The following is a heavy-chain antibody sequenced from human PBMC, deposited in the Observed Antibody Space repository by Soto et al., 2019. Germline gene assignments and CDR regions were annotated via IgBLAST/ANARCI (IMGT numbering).Heavy chain of an antibody. Sequence: GASVKVSCKASGYTFASYAISWMRQAPGQGLEWMGWISAYNGNTNYAQKFQERVTITRDMSTSTAYMELSSLRSEDTAVYYCAALTMVRGVTPFDYWG. D-gene: IGHD3-10*01. V-gene: IGHV1-18*01. J-gene: IGHJ4*01. CDR3: AALTMVRGVTPFDY. CDR2: ISAYNGNT. CDR1: GYTFASYA.